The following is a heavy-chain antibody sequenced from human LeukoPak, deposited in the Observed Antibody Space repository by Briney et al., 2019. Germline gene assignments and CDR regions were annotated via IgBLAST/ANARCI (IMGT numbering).Heavy chain of an antibody. V-gene: IGHV3-23*01. D-gene: IGHD5-24*01. Sequence: GGSLRLSCAGSGFTFNNYAMSWVRRAPRKGLEWVSTIMIGGDGKHYADSVKGRFTISRDRSESTLFLQMDDLRADDTAVYYCAKGGLRDGYSYASWGQGTPITVSS. J-gene: IGHJ5*02. CDR3: AKGGLRDGYSYAS. CDR1: GFTFNNYA. CDR2: IMIGGDGK.